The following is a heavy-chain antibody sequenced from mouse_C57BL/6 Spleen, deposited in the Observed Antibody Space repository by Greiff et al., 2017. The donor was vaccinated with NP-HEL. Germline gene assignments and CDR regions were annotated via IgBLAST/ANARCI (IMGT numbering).Heavy chain of an antibody. CDR1: GYSFTDYN. CDR2: INPNYGTT. Sequence: EVQLQQSGPELVKPGAPVKISCKASGYSFTDYNMNWVKQSNGKSLEWIGVINPNYGTTSHNQKFKGKATLTVDQSSSTAYMQLNSLTSEDSAVYYCARTCYGSSHYAMGDWGQGTSVTVSS. D-gene: IGHD1-1*01. J-gene: IGHJ4*01. CDR3: ARTCYGSSHYAMGD. V-gene: IGHV1-39*01.